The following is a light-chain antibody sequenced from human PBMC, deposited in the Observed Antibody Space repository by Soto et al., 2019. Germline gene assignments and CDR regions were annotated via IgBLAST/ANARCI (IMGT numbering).Light chain of an antibody. CDR2: GVF. J-gene: IGKJ3*01. CDR1: QSVTAY. V-gene: IGKV3-15*01. Sequence: DIVMTQSPGTLSVFPGERVTLSCWASQSVTAYLAWFQQRPGQTPRLLILGVFTRATGIPARFSGTGSGTEFTLTISCLQSEDFAPYYCQQYYSWPRTFGPGTKVDIK. CDR3: QQYYSWPRT.